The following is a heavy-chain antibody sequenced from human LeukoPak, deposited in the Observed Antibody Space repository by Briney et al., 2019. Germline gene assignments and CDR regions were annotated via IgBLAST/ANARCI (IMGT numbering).Heavy chain of an antibody. D-gene: IGHD3-3*02. V-gene: IGHV3-20*04. Sequence: GGSLRLSCATSGFTFVDYGLSWVRRAPGKGLEWLCAINYNGAITDYADSVKGRFTISRDSAKNSLYLRMDSLRAEDTALYYCARDRLGPSFSVSHFDLWGQGTLVTVSS. CDR1: GFTFVDYG. J-gene: IGHJ4*02. CDR3: ARDRLGPSFSVSHFDL. CDR2: INYNGAIT.